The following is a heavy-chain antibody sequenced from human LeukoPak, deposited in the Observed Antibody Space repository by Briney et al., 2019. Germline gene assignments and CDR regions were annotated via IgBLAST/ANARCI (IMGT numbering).Heavy chain of an antibody. CDR3: TTIHY. V-gene: IGHV3-30*01. Sequence: GRSLRLSCAVSGFPFRSWPMHWVREAPGKGLEWMTTISHDGSQAYYADSVKGGLTISRDNTKNTFFLQMNNLRVEDTCVYYCTTIHYWGQGTLITVSS. CDR1: GFPFRSWP. J-gene: IGHJ4*02. CDR2: ISHDGSQA.